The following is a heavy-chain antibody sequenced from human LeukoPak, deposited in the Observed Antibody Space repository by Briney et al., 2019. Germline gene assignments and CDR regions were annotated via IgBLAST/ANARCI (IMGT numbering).Heavy chain of an antibody. CDR2: IYYSGST. CDR1: GGSISSHY. Sequence: SETLSLTCTVSGGSISSHYWTWIRHPPGKGLEWIGYIYYSGSTNYNPSLKSRVSMSVDTSKSQFSLKLSSVTAADTAVYYCARDRGVIDAFVIWGQGIMVTVSS. J-gene: IGHJ3*02. CDR3: ARDRGVIDAFVI. V-gene: IGHV4-59*11. D-gene: IGHD3-10*01.